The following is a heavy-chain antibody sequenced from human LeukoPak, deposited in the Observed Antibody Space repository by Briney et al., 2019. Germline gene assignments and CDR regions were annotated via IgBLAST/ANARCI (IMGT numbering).Heavy chain of an antibody. J-gene: IGHJ1*01. V-gene: IGHV3-30*03. CDR1: GFTFSSYG. D-gene: IGHD4-11*01. CDR3: ARGDYGTYGYFQH. CDR2: ISYDGSNK. Sequence: GGSLRLSCAASGFTFSSYGMHWVRQAPGKGLEWVAVISYDGSNKYYGDSVKGRLTISRDKSKNTLYLQMNSLRTEDTAVYYCARGDYGTYGYFQHWGQGTLVTVSS.